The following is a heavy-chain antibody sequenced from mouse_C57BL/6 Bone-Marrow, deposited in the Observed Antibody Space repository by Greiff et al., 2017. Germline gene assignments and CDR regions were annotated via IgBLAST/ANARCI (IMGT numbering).Heavy chain of an antibody. CDR1: GYSFTDYN. J-gene: IGHJ4*01. Sequence: VQLQQSGPELVKPGASVKISCKASGYSFTDYNMNWVKQSNGKSLEWIGVINPNYGTTSSNQKFKGKATLTVDQSSSSAYMQLNSLTSEYSADYYCERGEDYDYAMDYWGQGTSVTVSS. V-gene: IGHV1-39*01. CDR3: ERGEDYDYAMDY. CDR2: INPNYGTT. D-gene: IGHD2-4*01.